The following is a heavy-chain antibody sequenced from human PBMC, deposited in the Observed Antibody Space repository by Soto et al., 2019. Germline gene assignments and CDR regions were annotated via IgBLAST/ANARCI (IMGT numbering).Heavy chain of an antibody. CDR1: GFTFSSYA. CDR3: AKDSEGIVGANRDHFDY. V-gene: IGHV3-23*01. CDR2: IRGSGSTT. J-gene: IGHJ4*02. D-gene: IGHD1-26*01. Sequence: EVQLLESGGGLVQPGGSLRLSCAASGFTFSSYAMSWVRQAPGKGLDWVSGIRGSGSTTYYPDSVKGRFTISRDNSXNXXYLQMNSLRAEDTAIYYCAKDSEGIVGANRDHFDYWGQGPLVTVSS.